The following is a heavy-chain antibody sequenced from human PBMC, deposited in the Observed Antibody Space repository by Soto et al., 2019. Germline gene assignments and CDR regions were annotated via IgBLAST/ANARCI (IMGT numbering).Heavy chain of an antibody. V-gene: IGHV3-23*01. CDR1: GFTFSEYA. CDR2: ISGSGGST. D-gene: IGHD4-17*01. CDR3: AKTETFDYGDTDFDY. J-gene: IGHJ4*02. Sequence: GGSLRLSCAASGFTFSEYAMSWVRQAPGKGLEWVSGISGSGGSTYYADSVKGRFTISRDNSKSTLYLQMNSLRAEDTAIYYCAKTETFDYGDTDFDYWGQGTRVTVSS.